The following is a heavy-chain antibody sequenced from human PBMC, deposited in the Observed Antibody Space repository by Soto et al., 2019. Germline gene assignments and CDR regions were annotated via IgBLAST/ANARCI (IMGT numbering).Heavy chain of an antibody. V-gene: IGHV4-39*01. CDR1: GASISSGSYY. D-gene: IGHD2-2*01. CDR2: VFSDGTT. J-gene: IGHJ5*02. CDR3: ARQGECGSTSCYGS. Sequence: SETLSLTCSVSGASISSGSYYWGWVRQPPGKGLEWIANVFSDGTTYYSPSLNSRVTISVDTSKNQSSLRLRSVTTADTAVYYCARQGECGSTSCYGSWGQGTLVTVSS.